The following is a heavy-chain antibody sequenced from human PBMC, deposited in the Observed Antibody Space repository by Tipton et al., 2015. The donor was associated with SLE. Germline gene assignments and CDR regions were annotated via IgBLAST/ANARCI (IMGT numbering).Heavy chain of an antibody. CDR2: IYASGSTSGSA. CDR1: GGSISSGAHY. Sequence: TLSLTCTVSGGSISSGAHYWSWIRQSAGKGLEWIGRIYASGSTSGSANYNPSLKSRITMSVDTSTNQISLKLRSVTAADTAVYHCARHFTRELFIVPFDYWGQGTLVTVSS. V-gene: IGHV4-61*02. CDR3: ARHFTRELFIVPFDY. D-gene: IGHD1-26*01. J-gene: IGHJ4*02.